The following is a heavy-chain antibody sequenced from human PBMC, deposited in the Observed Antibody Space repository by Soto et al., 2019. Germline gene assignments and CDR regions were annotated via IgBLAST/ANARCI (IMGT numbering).Heavy chain of an antibody. CDR3: ARDRYSYYDFWSGSLPYYYYGMDV. Sequence: HPGGSLRLSCAASGFTFSIYWMSWVRQAPGKGLEWVANIKQDGSEKYYVDSVKGRFTISRDNAKNSLYLQMNSLRAEDTAVYYCARDRYSYYDFWSGSLPYYYYGMDVWGQGTTVTVSS. V-gene: IGHV3-7*01. J-gene: IGHJ6*02. CDR2: IKQDGSEK. CDR1: GFTFSIYW. D-gene: IGHD3-3*01.